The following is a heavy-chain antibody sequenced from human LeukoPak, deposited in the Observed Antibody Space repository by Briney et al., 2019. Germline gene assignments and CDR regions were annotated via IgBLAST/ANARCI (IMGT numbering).Heavy chain of an antibody. V-gene: IGHV6-1*01. Sequence: SQTLSLTCAISGDSVSSNSAAWNWIRQSPSRGLEWLGRTYYRSKWYNDYAVSVKSRITINPDTSKNQFSLKLSSVTAADTAVYYCAREGVVGAYGHFDYWGQGTLVTVSS. J-gene: IGHJ4*02. CDR1: GDSVSSNSAA. D-gene: IGHD2-15*01. CDR2: TYYRSKWYN. CDR3: AREGVVGAYGHFDY.